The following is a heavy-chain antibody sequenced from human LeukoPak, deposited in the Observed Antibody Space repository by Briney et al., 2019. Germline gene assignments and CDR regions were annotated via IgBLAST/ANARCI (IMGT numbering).Heavy chain of an antibody. D-gene: IGHD3-3*01. V-gene: IGHV3-7*01. CDR2: IKQDGSEK. CDR1: GFTFSSNW. Sequence: PGGSLRLSCAASGFTFSSNWMTWVRQAPGKGLEWVANIKQDGSEKYYVDSVKGRFTISRDNAKKSLYLQMNSLRAEDTAMYYCARDEYLWSGYYPNQAFDYWGQGTLVTVSS. J-gene: IGHJ4*02. CDR3: ARDEYLWSGYYPNQAFDY.